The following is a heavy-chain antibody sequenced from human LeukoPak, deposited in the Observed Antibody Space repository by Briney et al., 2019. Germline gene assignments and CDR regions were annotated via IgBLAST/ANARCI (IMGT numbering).Heavy chain of an antibody. Sequence: GGSLRLSCAASGFTFSSYAMHWVRQAPGKGLEWVAVISYDGSNKYYADSVKGRFTISRDNSKNTLYLQMNSLRAEDTAVYYCAKDRRHYYGSGRDAFDIWGQGTMVTVSS. CDR3: AKDRRHYYGSGRDAFDI. J-gene: IGHJ3*02. CDR2: ISYDGSNK. V-gene: IGHV3-30-3*01. D-gene: IGHD3-10*01. CDR1: GFTFSSYA.